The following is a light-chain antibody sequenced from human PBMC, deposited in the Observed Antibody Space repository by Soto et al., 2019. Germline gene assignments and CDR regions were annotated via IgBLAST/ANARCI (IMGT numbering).Light chain of an antibody. J-gene: IGKJ3*01. Sequence: DVVMTQSPLSLPVTLGQPASISCRSSQSLVNGDGNIYLNWLQQRPGQSPRRIIYKVSNRDSGVPDRLSGSGSGTDFTLKISRVEAEDVGVYYCMQGTHWPPFTFGPGTKVEIK. CDR1: QSLVNGDGNIY. CDR3: MQGTHWPPFT. CDR2: KVS. V-gene: IGKV2-30*01.